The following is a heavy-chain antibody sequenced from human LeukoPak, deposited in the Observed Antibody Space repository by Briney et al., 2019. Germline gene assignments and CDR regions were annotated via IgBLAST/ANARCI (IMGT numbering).Heavy chain of an antibody. Sequence: PGGSLRLSCAASGFPFNNHGMHWVRPAPGKGVEGVALIWYDGTNKYYGGSVKGRFTISRDNSKNTLYLQMNSLRAEDTAVYYCARGRFGELSVATFDIWGQGTMVTVSS. CDR2: IWYDGTNK. CDR3: ARGRFGELSVATFDI. V-gene: IGHV3-33*01. D-gene: IGHD3-10*01. J-gene: IGHJ3*02. CDR1: GFPFNNHG.